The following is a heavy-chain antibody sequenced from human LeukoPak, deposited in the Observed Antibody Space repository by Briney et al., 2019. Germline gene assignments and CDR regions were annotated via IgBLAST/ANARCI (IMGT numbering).Heavy chain of an antibody. CDR2: IWYDGSNK. CDR3: ARPYYSNYYYYGMDV. Sequence: GRSLRLSCTASGFTFSSNGMHWVRQAPGKGLEWVGIIWYDGSNKYYGDSVKGRFTISRDNSKNTLYLQMNSLRVEDTAVYYCARPYYSNYYYYGMDVWGQGTRSPSP. D-gene: IGHD4-11*01. V-gene: IGHV3-33*01. J-gene: IGHJ6*02. CDR1: GFTFSSNG.